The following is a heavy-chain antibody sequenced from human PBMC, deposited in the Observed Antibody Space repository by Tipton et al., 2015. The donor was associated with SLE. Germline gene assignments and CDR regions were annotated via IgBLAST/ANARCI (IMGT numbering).Heavy chain of an antibody. CDR3: ARRWVIAAAGLGDYFDY. V-gene: IGHV4-34*01. CDR1: GGSFSGYY. D-gene: IGHD6-13*01. J-gene: IGHJ4*02. CDR2: IYYSGST. Sequence: LRLSCAVYGGSFSGYYWGWIRQPPGKGLEWIGSIYYSGSTYYNPSLKSRVTISVDTSKNQFSLKLSSVTAADTAVYYCARRWVIAAAGLGDYFDYWGQGTLVTVSS.